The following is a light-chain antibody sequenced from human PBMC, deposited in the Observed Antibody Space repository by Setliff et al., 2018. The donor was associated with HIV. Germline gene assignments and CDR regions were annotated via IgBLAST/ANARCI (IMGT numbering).Light chain of an antibody. CDR3: QSYDSSLSGYV. Sequence: QSALRQPASMSGSPGQSITISCSGSNSDVGGFDYVAWYQQNPGNSPKLILYDVTKRPSGVPDRFSGSKSGTSASLAIAGLQAEDEADYYCQSYDSSLSGYVFGTGTKVTVL. CDR2: DVT. J-gene: IGLJ1*01. CDR1: NSDVGGFDY. V-gene: IGLV2-14*03.